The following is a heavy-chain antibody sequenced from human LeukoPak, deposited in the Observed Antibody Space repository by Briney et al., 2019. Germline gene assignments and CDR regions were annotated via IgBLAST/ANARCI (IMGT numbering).Heavy chain of an antibody. CDR2: IYYSGST. CDR1: GGSISSSSYY. J-gene: IGHJ4*02. Sequence: SETLSLTCTVSGGSISSSSYYWGWIRQPPGKGLEWMGSIYYSGSTYYNPSLKSRVTISVDTSKNQFSLKLSSVTAADTAVYYCAREGGGLRPAAGIHPTLTTVDYWGQGTLVTVSS. CDR3: AREGGGLRPAAGIHPTLTTVDY. D-gene: IGHD6-13*01. V-gene: IGHV4-39*07.